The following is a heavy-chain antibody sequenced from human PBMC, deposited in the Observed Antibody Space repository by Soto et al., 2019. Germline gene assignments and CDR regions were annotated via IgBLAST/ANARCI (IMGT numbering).Heavy chain of an antibody. CDR3: ARAGYSYGSGGRKNDGYYFDY. CDR2: INNDGSST. J-gene: IGHJ4*02. V-gene: IGHV3-74*03. Sequence: GGSLRLSCAASGFTLSSFFMHWVRQGPGKGLVWVSRINNDGSSTTYADSVKGRFTISRDNAKNTLYLQMNSLRAEDTAVYYCARAGYSYGSGGRKNDGYYFDYWGQGTLVTVSS. CDR1: GFTLSSFF. D-gene: IGHD5-18*01.